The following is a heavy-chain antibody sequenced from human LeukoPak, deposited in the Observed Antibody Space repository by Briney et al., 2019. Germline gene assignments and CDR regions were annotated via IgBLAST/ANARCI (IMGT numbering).Heavy chain of an antibody. Sequence: PGGSLRLFCAASGFTFSSYWMHWVRQTPGKGLVWVSRINSDGSSTSYADSVKGRFTISRDNAKNTLYLQMNSLRAEDTAVYYCARGPSYGDYVGYWGQGTLVTVSS. J-gene: IGHJ4*02. V-gene: IGHV3-74*01. CDR2: INSDGSST. D-gene: IGHD4-17*01. CDR3: ARGPSYGDYVGY. CDR1: GFTFSSYW.